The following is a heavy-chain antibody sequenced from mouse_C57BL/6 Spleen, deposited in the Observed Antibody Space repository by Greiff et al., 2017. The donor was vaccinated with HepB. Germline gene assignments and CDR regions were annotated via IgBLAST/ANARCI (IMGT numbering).Heavy chain of an antibody. CDR2: IHPSDSDT. V-gene: IGHV1-74*01. CDR1: GYTFTSYW. Sequence: VQLQQPGAELVKPGASVKVSCKASGYTFTSYWMHWVQQRPGQGLEWIGRIHPSDSDTNYNQKFKGKATLTVDKSSRTAYMQLSSLTSDDSAVCYCAISCRITTGSAYWGQGTLVTVSA. D-gene: IGHD1-2*01. CDR3: AISCRITTGSAY. J-gene: IGHJ3*01.